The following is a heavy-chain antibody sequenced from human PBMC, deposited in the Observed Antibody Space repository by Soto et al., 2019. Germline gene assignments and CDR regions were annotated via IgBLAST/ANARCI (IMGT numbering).Heavy chain of an antibody. Sequence: GGSLRLSCAASAFTFSSYAMSWVRQAPGKGLEWVSSISDSGGSTWYADSVKGRFTISRDNSKNTLYLQMNSLGADDTAIYYCAKRQNTGYDRFFDRWGQGTLVTVSS. CDR1: AFTFSSYA. CDR3: AKRQNTGYDRFFDR. V-gene: IGHV3-23*01. D-gene: IGHD5-12*01. J-gene: IGHJ4*02. CDR2: ISDSGGST.